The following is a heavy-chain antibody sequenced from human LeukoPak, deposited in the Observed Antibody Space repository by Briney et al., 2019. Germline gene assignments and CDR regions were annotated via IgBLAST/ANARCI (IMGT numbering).Heavy chain of an antibody. D-gene: IGHD5-24*01. V-gene: IGHV1-2*02. CDR2: INPNSGGT. CDR1: GYTFTSYG. Sequence: EASVKVSCKASGYTFTSYGISWVRQAPGQGLEWMGWINPNSGGTNYAQKFQGRVTMTRDTSISTAYMELSRLRSDDTAVYYCARIEMATLTFDYWGQGTLVTVSS. CDR3: ARIEMATLTFDY. J-gene: IGHJ4*02.